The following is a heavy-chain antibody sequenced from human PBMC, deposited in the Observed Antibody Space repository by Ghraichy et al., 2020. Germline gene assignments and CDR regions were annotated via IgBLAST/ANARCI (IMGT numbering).Heavy chain of an antibody. Sequence: SQTLSLTCTVSGGSISSGGYYWSWIRQHPGKGLEWIGYIYYSGSTYYNPSLKSRVTISVDTSKNQFSLKLSSVTAADTAVYYCARVKYQPNYFDYWGQGTLVTVSS. CDR3: ARVKYQPNYFDY. J-gene: IGHJ4*02. V-gene: IGHV4-31*03. CDR1: GGSISSGGYY. D-gene: IGHD2-2*01. CDR2: IYYSGST.